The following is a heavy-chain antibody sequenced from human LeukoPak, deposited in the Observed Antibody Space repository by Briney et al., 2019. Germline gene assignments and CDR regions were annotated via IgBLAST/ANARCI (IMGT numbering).Heavy chain of an antibody. D-gene: IGHD2-21*01. CDR2: INPNSGGT. CDR3: ARDRRVIGGFYYYYYGMDV. V-gene: IGHV1-2*04. J-gene: IGHJ6*02. Sequence: GASVKVSCKASGYTFTGYYMHWVRQAPGQGLEWMGWINPNSGGTNYAQKFQGWVTMTRDTSISTAYMELSRLRSDDTAVYYCARDRRVIGGFYYYYYGMDVWGQGTTVTVSS. CDR1: GYTFTGYY.